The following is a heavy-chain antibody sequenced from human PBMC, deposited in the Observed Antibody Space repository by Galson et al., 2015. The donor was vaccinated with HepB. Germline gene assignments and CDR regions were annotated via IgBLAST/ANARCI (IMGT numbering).Heavy chain of an antibody. CDR2: LYAAGNT. CDR3: ARGFWSYYMDV. Sequence: SLRLSCAASGLTGTTNYITWVRQAPGKGLEWVSILYAAGNTYYADSVEGRFVISGDDSRSTVSLQMYSLRVDDTAIYFCARGFWSYYMDVWGRGTTVTVSS. J-gene: IGHJ6*03. V-gene: IGHV3-66*01. CDR1: GLTGTTNY. D-gene: IGHD3-3*01.